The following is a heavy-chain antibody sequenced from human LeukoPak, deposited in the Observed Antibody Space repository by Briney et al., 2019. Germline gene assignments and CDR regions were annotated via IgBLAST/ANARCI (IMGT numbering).Heavy chain of an antibody. CDR1: GFTFSSYS. Sequence: GGSLRLSCAASGFTFSSYSMNWVRQAPGKGLEWVSSISSSSSYIYYADSVKGRFTISRDNAKNSLYLQMNSLRAEDTAVYYCARDSFMTTVCYYGMDVWGQGTTVTVSS. V-gene: IGHV3-21*01. D-gene: IGHD4-11*01. CDR3: ARDSFMTTVCYYGMDV. J-gene: IGHJ6*02. CDR2: ISSSSSYI.